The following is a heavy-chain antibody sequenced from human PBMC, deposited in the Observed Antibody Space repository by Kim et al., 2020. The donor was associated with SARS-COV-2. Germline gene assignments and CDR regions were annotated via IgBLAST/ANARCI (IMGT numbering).Heavy chain of an antibody. CDR2: NNEGTNT. J-gene: IGHJ4*02. V-gene: IGHV3-74*01. Sequence: NNEGTNTSYADSVQGRFTISRDNAKKTVYLQMNSLGAEDTAVYYCTTAFEYWGQGTLVTVSS. CDR3: TTAFEY.